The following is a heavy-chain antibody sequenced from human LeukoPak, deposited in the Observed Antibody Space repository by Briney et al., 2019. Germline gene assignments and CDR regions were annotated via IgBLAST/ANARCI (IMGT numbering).Heavy chain of an antibody. CDR3: ARDPGAEDYDSSAHAGNGMDV. CDR2: IYYSGST. J-gene: IGHJ6*02. D-gene: IGHD3-22*01. V-gene: IGHV4-59*01. Sequence: PSETLSLTCTVSGGSISSYYWSWIRQPPGKGLEWIGYIYYSGSTNYNPSLKSRVTISVDTSKNQFSLKLSSVTAADTAVYYCARDPGAEDYDSSAHAGNGMDVWGQGTTVTVSS. CDR1: GGSISSYY.